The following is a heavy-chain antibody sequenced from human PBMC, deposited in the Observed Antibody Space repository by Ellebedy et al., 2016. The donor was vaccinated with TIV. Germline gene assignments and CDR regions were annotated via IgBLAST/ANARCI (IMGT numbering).Heavy chain of an antibody. D-gene: IGHD3-3*01. CDR3: ARDTHRQTPFWSGSLGY. Sequence: ASVKVSCXASGYTFTGYYMHWVRQAPGQGLEWMGWINPNSGGTNYAQKFQGRVTMTRDTSISTAYMELSRLRSDDTAVYYCARDTHRQTPFWSGSLGYWGQGTLVTVSS. J-gene: IGHJ4*02. V-gene: IGHV1-2*02. CDR2: INPNSGGT. CDR1: GYTFTGYY.